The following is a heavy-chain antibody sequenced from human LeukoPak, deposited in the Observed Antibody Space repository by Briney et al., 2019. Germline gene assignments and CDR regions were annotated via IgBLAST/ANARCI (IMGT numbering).Heavy chain of an antibody. V-gene: IGHV4-34*01. J-gene: IGHJ6*03. CDR1: GGSFSPYY. CDR3: ARDYFDSSGYYGRGGYYYMDV. CDR2: INHSGST. Sequence: PSETLSLTCAVYGGSFSPYYWSWIRQPPGKGLEWIGEINHSGSTNYNPSLKSRVTISVDTSKNQFSLKLSSVTAADTAVYYCARDYFDSSGYYGRGGYYYMDVWGKGTTVTVSS. D-gene: IGHD3-22*01.